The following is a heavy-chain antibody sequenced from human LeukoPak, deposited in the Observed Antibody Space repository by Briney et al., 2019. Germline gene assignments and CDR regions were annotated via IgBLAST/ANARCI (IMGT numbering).Heavy chain of an antibody. CDR1: GGSFSGYY. Sequence: PSETMSLTCAVYGGSFSGYYWSWIRQSPGKGLEWIGEINHSGSTNYNPSLKSRVTISVDTSKNQFSLKLSSVTAADTAVYYCARGAAALFDYWGQGTLVTVSS. CDR3: ARGAAALFDY. J-gene: IGHJ4*02. D-gene: IGHD2-2*01. V-gene: IGHV4-34*01. CDR2: INHSGST.